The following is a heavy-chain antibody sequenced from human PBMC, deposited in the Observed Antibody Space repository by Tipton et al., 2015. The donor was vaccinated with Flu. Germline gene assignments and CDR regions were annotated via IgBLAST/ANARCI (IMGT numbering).Heavy chain of an antibody. CDR2: IYTSGST. J-gene: IGHJ4*02. V-gene: IGHV4-61*02. CDR3: ARDYGGHIYY. D-gene: IGHD2-21*01. Sequence: TLSLTCTVSGGSISSGSYYWNWIRQPAGKGLEWIGRIYTSGSTNYNPSLKSRVTISVDTSKNQFSLKLSSVTAADTAVYYCARDYGGHIYYWGQGTLVTVSS. CDR1: GGSISSGSYY.